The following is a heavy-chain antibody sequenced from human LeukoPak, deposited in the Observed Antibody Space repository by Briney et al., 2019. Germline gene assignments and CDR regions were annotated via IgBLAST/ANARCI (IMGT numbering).Heavy chain of an antibody. D-gene: IGHD2-8*01. V-gene: IGHV4-61*02. Sequence: SETLSLTCTVSGGSISSGSYYWSWIRQPAGKGLEWIGRIYTSGSTNYNPSLKSRVTISVDTSKNQFSLKLSSVTAADTAVYYCARGILMVYAYDAFDIWGQGTMVTVSS. J-gene: IGHJ3*02. CDR3: ARGILMVYAYDAFDI. CDR2: IYTSGST. CDR1: GGSISSGSYY.